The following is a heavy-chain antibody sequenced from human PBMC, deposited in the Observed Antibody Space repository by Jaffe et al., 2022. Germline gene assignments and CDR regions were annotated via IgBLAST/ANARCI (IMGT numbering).Heavy chain of an antibody. V-gene: IGHV3-7*01. CDR3: ARGRSDCSGGSCSPPFDY. Sequence: EVQLVESGGGLVQPGGSLRLSCAASGFTFSSYWMSWVRQAPGKGLEWVANIKQDGSEKYYVDSVKGRFTISRDNAKNSLYLQMNSLRAEDTAVYYCARGRSDCSGGSCSPPFDYWGQGTLVTVSS. CDR1: GFTFSSYW. J-gene: IGHJ4*02. CDR2: IKQDGSEK. D-gene: IGHD2-15*01.